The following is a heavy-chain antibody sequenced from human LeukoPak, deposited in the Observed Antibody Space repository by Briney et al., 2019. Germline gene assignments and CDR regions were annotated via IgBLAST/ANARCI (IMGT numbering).Heavy chain of an antibody. D-gene: IGHD3-22*01. CDR2: ISYDGSNK. CDR3: ARDPIAMIVAGYFDY. V-gene: IGHV3-30-3*01. J-gene: IGHJ4*02. Sequence: GGSLRLSCAASGFTFSSYAMHWVRQAPGKGLEWVAVISYDGSNKYYADSVKGRFTISRDNSKNTLYLQMNSLRAEDTAVYYCARDPIAMIVAGYFDYWGQGTLVTVSS. CDR1: GFTFSSYA.